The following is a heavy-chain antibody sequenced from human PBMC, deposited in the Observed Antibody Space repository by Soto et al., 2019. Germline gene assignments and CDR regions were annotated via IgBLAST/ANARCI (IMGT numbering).Heavy chain of an antibody. Sequence: SETLSLTCDVSGVSISSGNWWSWVRQPPGKGLEWIAEVCNDGSANYHPSLESRATISVDRSKNQFSLRLSSVTAADTGKYYCARLVYDSRLNYLYFDHWGQGILVTVS. V-gene: IGHV4-4*02. D-gene: IGHD3-22*01. CDR2: VCNDGSA. CDR1: GVSISSGNW. J-gene: IGHJ4*02. CDR3: ARLVYDSRLNYLYFDH.